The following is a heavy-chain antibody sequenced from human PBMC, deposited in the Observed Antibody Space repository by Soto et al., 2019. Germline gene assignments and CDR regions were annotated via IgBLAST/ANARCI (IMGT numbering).Heavy chain of an antibody. J-gene: IGHJ6*02. CDR3: ARVNARITIFGVQYYGMDV. Sequence: ASVKVSRKASGYTFTGYYMHWVRQAPGQGLEWMGWINPNSGGTNYAQKFQGRVTMTRDTSISTAYMELSRLRSDDTAVYYCARVNARITIFGVQYYGMDVWGQGTTVTVSS. CDR1: GYTFTGYY. V-gene: IGHV1-2*02. CDR2: INPNSGGT. D-gene: IGHD3-3*01.